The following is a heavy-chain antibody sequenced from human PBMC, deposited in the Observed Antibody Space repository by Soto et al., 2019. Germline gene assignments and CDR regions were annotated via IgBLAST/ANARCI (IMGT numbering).Heavy chain of an antibody. CDR3: ARGGFGAFYRDS. J-gene: IGHJ4*02. V-gene: IGHV3-74*01. CDR1: GFTFNSYW. D-gene: IGHD3-10*01. CDR2: VNGDGTTT. Sequence: EVQLVESGGGLVQPGGSLRLSCAASGFTFNSYWIHWVRQAPGEGLVWVSRVNGDGTTTNYADSVKGRFASSRDNAKNTLYLQMNSLRAEDTAVYYCARGGFGAFYRDSWGQGTLVTVSS.